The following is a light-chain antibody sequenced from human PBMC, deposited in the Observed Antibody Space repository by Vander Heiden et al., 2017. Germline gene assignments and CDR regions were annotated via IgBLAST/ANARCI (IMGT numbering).Light chain of an antibody. V-gene: IGLV3-25*03. CDR3: QSVDISGTVV. Sequence: SYELTQPPPASVSPGQTARITCSGDALPKQYAYWYQRKPGQAPELVVSKDTEGPSGIPGRFAGSSAGTTVTFTISGIQEEDEADYYCQSVDISGTVVFGGGTKVTVL. CDR2: KDT. J-gene: IGLJ2*01. CDR1: ALPKQY.